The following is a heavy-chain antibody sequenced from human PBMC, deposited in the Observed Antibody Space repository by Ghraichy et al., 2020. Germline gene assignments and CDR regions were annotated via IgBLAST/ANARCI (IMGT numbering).Heavy chain of an antibody. CDR2: INSDGSST. CDR3: ARGGYYDTTSWYFDL. V-gene: IGHV3-74*01. D-gene: IGHD3-22*01. J-gene: IGHJ2*01. CDR1: GFTFSRYW. Sequence: GGSLRLSCAASGFTFSRYWMHWVRQAPGKGLVWVSRINSDGSSTSYADSVKGRFTISRDNAKNTLYLQMNSLRAEDTAVYYCARGGYYDTTSWYFDLWGRGTLVTVSS.